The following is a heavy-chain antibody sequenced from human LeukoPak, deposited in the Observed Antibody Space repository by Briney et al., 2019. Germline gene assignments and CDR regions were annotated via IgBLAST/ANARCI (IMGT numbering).Heavy chain of an antibody. CDR3: ARYSGDSHFDY. J-gene: IGHJ4*02. V-gene: IGHV3-30-3*01. CDR1: GFTFRSYT. D-gene: IGHD1-26*01. Sequence: GGSLRLSCAPSGFTFRSYTMHWVRQAPGQGLEWLTLILYDGNNKHYADSVKGRFTISRDNSKNTLYLQMNSLRAEDTAVYYCARYSGDSHFDYWCQGTLVTVSS. CDR2: ILYDGNNK.